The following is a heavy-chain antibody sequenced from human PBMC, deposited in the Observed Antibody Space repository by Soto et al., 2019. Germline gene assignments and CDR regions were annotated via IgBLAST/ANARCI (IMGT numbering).Heavy chain of an antibody. V-gene: IGHV3-48*03. D-gene: IGHD5-18*01. J-gene: IGHJ4*02. CDR3: ASERGDSYGSLNGNDH. CDR2: ISSSGSTI. CDR1: GFTFGSYE. Sequence: GWSLRLSCPSSGFTFGSYEMKWVRQAPGQGLEWVSYISSSGSTIYYADSVKGRFTISRDNAKNSLYLQMNSLRAQDTAVYYCASERGDSYGSLNGNDHWGQGTLVTVSA.